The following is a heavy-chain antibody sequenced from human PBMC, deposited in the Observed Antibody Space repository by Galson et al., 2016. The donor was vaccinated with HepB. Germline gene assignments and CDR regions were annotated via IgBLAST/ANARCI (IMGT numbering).Heavy chain of an antibody. Sequence: QSGAEVKKPGESLKISCKGSGYSFTSHWIGWVRQMPGKGLEWMGIIYPDDSDTRYSPAFQGQVTISADKSISAAYLQWSSLKASDTAIYYCARLVQQQHVANWFDPWGQGTLVTVSS. CDR3: ARLVQQQHVANWFDP. J-gene: IGHJ5*02. D-gene: IGHD1-1*01. CDR2: IYPDDSDT. V-gene: IGHV5-51*01. CDR1: GYSFTSHW.